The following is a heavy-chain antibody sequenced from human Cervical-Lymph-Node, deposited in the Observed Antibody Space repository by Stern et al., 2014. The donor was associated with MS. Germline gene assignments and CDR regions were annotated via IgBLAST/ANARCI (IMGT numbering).Heavy chain of an antibody. J-gene: IGHJ4*02. CDR3: ARAYCGGDCYLGY. CDR1: GYNFTSYR. V-gene: IGHV5-51*03. Sequence: EVQLVESGAEVKKPGESLKISCKGSGYNFTSYRIGWVRQMPGKGLEWMGIIYPGDSDIRYSPPCQGQVPISADKSITTAYLQWSSLKASDTAMYYCARAYCGGDCYLGYWGQGTLVTVSS. D-gene: IGHD2-21*02. CDR2: IYPGDSDI.